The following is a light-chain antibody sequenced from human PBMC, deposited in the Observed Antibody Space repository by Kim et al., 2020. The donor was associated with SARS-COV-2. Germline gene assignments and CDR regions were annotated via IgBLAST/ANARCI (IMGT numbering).Light chain of an antibody. CDR2: LNSDGSH. J-gene: IGLJ3*02. CDR3: QTWDTGIKM. Sequence: QLVLTQSPSASASLGASVKLTCTLSSGHSSYAIAWHQQQPEKGPRYLMKLNSDGSHSKGDGIPDHFSGSSSGAERYLTVSSLQSEDEADYYCQTWDTGIKMFGGGTQLTVL. CDR1: SGHSSYA. V-gene: IGLV4-69*01.